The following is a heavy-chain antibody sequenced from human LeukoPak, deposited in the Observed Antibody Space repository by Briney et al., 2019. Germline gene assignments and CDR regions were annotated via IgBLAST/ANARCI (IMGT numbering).Heavy chain of an antibody. D-gene: IGHD3-22*01. CDR3: AWADSADYYDSSGSIDY. CDR1: GYTFSSYH. J-gene: IGHJ4*02. CDR2: INPSGGST. V-gene: IGHV1-46*01. Sequence: ASVKVSCKASGYTFSSYHIHWVRQAPGQGLEWMGIINPSGGSTTYAQKFQDRVTMTKDTSTSTVYLELSSLRSEDTAVYYCAWADSADYYDSSGSIDYWGQGTLVPVSS.